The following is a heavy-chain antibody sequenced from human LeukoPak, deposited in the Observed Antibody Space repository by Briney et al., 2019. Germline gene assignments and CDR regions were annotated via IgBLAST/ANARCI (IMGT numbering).Heavy chain of an antibody. V-gene: IGHV3-74*01. D-gene: IGHD3-3*01. CDR3: AKDHYWSIDY. Sequence: GGSLRPSCAASGFDFSSNWMHWVRHAPGQGPVWVSRIKGDGISTNYADSVKGRFTISRDIAKNTLYLQMNSLRAEDTGVYYCAKDHYWSIDYWGRGTLVTVSS. CDR1: GFDFSSNW. J-gene: IGHJ4*02. CDR2: IKGDGIST.